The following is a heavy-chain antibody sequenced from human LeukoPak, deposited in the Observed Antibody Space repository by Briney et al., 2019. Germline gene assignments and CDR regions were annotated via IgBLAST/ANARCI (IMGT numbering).Heavy chain of an antibody. CDR2: IYTSGST. D-gene: IGHD3-22*01. Sequence: KPSQTLSLTCTVSGGSISSGSYYWSWIRQPAGKGLEWIGRIYTSGSTNYNPSLKSRVTISVDTSKNQFSLKLSSVTAADTAAYYCARDTYYYDSSGYALFDYWGQGTLVTVSS. CDR1: GGSISSGSYY. V-gene: IGHV4-61*02. CDR3: ARDTYYYDSSGYALFDY. J-gene: IGHJ4*02.